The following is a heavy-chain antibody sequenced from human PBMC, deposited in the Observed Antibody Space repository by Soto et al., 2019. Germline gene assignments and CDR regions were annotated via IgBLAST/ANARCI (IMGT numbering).Heavy chain of an antibody. V-gene: IGHV4-30-2*06. Sequence: SETLSLTCAVSGASISSGGYSWSWIRQSPGKGLEWIGHLYHSGTTYYNPSLKSRVTISVDRSNNQFSLNLSSVTAADTAVYYCAIGMDGNSYYYWYFDLWGRATQVTVSS. CDR2: LYHSGTT. J-gene: IGHJ2*01. D-gene: IGHD1-26*01. CDR3: AIGMDGNSYYYWYFDL. CDR1: GASISSGGYS.